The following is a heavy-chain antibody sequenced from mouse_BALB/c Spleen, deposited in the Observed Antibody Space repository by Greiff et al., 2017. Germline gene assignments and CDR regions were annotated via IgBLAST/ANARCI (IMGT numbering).Heavy chain of an antibody. V-gene: IGHV14-3*02. D-gene: IGHD1-1*01. CDR1: GFNIKDTY. J-gene: IGHJ4*01. CDR3: ASDYYYGSSYVMDY. Sequence: EVQLQQSGAELVKPGASVKLSCTASGFNIKDTYMHWVKQRPEQGLEWIGRIDPANGNTKYDPKFQGKATITADTSSNTAYLQLSSLTSEDTAVYYCASDYYYGSSYVMDYWGQGTSVTVSS. CDR2: IDPANGNT.